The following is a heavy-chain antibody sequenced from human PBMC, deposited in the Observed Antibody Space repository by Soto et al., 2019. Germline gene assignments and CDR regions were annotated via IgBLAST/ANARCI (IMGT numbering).Heavy chain of an antibody. CDR1: GGSCSGYY. CDR3: ATPYSYGSRYYFDY. Sequence: QVQLQQWGAGLLKPSETLSLTCAVYGGSCSGYYWSWIRQPPGKGLEWIGEINHSGSTNYNPSLKSRVTISVDTSKNQFSLKLGSVTAADTAVYYCATPYSYGSRYYFDYWGQGTLVTVSS. V-gene: IGHV4-34*01. D-gene: IGHD5-18*01. CDR2: INHSGST. J-gene: IGHJ4*02.